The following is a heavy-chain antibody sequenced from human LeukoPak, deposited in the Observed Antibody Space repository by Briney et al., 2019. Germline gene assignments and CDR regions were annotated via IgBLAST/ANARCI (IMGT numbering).Heavy chain of an antibody. J-gene: IGHJ4*02. Sequence: GGSLRLSCAASGFTVSSYSMNWVRQAPGKGLEWVSYISRSGSTIYYADSVKGRFTISRDNAKNSLHLQMNSLRDEDTAVYYCARDTEHLYFVFDYWGQGTLVTVSS. CDR3: ARDTEHLYFVFDY. D-gene: IGHD2-2*02. CDR2: ISRSGSTI. V-gene: IGHV3-48*02. CDR1: GFTVSSYS.